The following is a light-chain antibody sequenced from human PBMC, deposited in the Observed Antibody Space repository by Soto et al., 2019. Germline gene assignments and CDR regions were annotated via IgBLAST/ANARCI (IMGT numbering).Light chain of an antibody. J-gene: IGLJ2*01. V-gene: IGLV2-23*01. CDR3: ASYAGRVV. Sequence: QSALTQPASVSGSPGQSITISCTGTSSDVGSYNLVSWYQQHPGKAPKLMIYEGTNRPSGVSNRFSGAKSGNTASLTISGLQAEDEAHYYCASYAGRVVFGGGTKLTVL. CDR2: EGT. CDR1: SSDVGSYNL.